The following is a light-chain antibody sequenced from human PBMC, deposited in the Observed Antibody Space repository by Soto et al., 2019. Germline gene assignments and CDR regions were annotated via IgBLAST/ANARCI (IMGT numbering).Light chain of an antibody. CDR2: DVS. CDR3: CPYVGGYSYV. V-gene: IGLV2-11*01. Sequence: QSALTQPRSVSGSPGQSVTVSCIGTSSDVGDYNSVSWYQQHPGKAPKLMIYDVSKRPSGVPDRFSGSKSGNTASLTISGLQDDDEADHYCCPYVGGYSYVFGIGTKVTV. CDR1: SSDVGDYNS. J-gene: IGLJ1*01.